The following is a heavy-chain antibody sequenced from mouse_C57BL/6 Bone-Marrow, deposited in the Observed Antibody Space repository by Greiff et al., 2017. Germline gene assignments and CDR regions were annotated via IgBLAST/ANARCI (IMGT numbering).Heavy chain of an antibody. Sequence: QVQLQQPGAELVMPGASVKLSCKASGYTFTSYWMHWVKQRPGQGLEWIGELDPSDSYTNYNQKFKGKSTLTVDKSSSTAYMQLSSLTSEDSAVYYCARGNNKGGYAMDDWGQGTSVTVSS. CDR3: ARGNNKGGYAMDD. V-gene: IGHV1-69*01. D-gene: IGHD1-3*01. CDR2: LDPSDSYT. CDR1: GYTFTSYW. J-gene: IGHJ4*01.